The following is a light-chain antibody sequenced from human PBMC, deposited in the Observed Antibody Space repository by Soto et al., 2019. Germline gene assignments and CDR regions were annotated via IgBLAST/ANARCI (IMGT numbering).Light chain of an antibody. CDR1: ESVSSY. V-gene: IGKV3-20*01. J-gene: IGKJ5*01. Sequence: EIGLTQSPGTLSLSPGERATLSCRASESVSSYLAWYQQKPGQAPRLLIYDASSRATGIPDRFSGSGSGTDFTLTVSTLEPEDFAVYYCQQYDRSPITFGQGTRLET. CDR3: QQYDRSPIT. CDR2: DAS.